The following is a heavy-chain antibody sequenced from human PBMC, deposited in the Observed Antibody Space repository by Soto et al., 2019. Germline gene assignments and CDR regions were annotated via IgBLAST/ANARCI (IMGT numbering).Heavy chain of an antibody. CDR1: GGSISSYY. V-gene: IGHV4-59*01. Sequence: PSETLSLTCTVSGGSISSYYWRWIRQPPGKGLEWIGYIYYSGSTNYNPSLKSRVTISVDTSKNQFSLKLSSVTAADTAVYYCARAGRKYQQNYYYYGMDVWGQGTTVTVSS. CDR3: ARAGRKYQQNYYYYGMDV. CDR2: IYYSGST. D-gene: IGHD2-2*01. J-gene: IGHJ6*02.